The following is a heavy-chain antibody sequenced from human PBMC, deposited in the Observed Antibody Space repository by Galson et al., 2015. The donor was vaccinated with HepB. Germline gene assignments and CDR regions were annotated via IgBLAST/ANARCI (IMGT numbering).Heavy chain of an antibody. Sequence: LSLTCTVSGGSISSYYWSWIRQPPGKGLEWIGYIYYSGSTNYNPSLKSRVTISVDTSKNQFSLKLSSVTAADTAVYYCASGIAVAGDFDYWGQGTLVTVSS. J-gene: IGHJ4*02. CDR2: IYYSGST. CDR1: GGSISSYY. D-gene: IGHD6-19*01. V-gene: IGHV4-59*01. CDR3: ASGIAVAGDFDY.